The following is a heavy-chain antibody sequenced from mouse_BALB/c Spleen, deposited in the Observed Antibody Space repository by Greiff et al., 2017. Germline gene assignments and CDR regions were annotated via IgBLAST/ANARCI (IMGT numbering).Heavy chain of an antibody. CDR1: GYTFTSYT. Sequence: VQLQQSGAELARPGASVKMSCKASGYTFTSYTMHWVKQRPGQGLEWIGYINPSSGYTNYNQKFKDKATLTVDKSSSTAYMHLSSLTSEDSAVYYCARSRWSLYYFDYWGQGTTLTVSS. CDR3: ARSRWSLYYFDY. J-gene: IGHJ2*01. CDR2: INPSSGYT. D-gene: IGHD1-1*02. V-gene: IGHV1-4*01.